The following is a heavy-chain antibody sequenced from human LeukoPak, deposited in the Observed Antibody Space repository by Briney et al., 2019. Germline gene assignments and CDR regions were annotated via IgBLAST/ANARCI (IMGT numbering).Heavy chain of an antibody. CDR1: GGSISSSSYY. CDR3: ARENIVVVVANDAFDI. Sequence: SETLSLTCTVSGGSISSSSYYWGWIRQPPGKGLEWTGSIYYSGSTYYNPSLKSRVTISVDTSKNQFSLKLSSVTAADTAVYYCARENIVVVVANDAFDIWGQGTMVTVSS. J-gene: IGHJ3*02. D-gene: IGHD2-15*01. CDR2: IYYSGST. V-gene: IGHV4-39*07.